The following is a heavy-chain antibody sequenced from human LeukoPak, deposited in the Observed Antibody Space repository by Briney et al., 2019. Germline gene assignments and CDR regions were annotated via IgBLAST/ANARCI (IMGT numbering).Heavy chain of an antibody. CDR3: ARWENDYGDYEGSWFDP. V-gene: IGHV4-39*01. CDR1: GGSISSSSYY. Sequence: SETLSLTCTVSGGSISSSSYYWGWIRQPPGKGLEWIGSIYYSGSTYYNPSLKSRVTISVDTSKNQFSLKLSSVTAADTAVYYCARWENDYGDYEGSWFDPWGQGTLVTVSS. D-gene: IGHD4-17*01. J-gene: IGHJ5*02. CDR2: IYYSGST.